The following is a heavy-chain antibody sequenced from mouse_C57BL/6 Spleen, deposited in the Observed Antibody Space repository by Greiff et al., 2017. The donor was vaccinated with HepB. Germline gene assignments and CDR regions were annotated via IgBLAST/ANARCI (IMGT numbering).Heavy chain of an antibody. CDR3: IGHDYDEEVFDY. Sequence: EVQLQQSGTVLARPGASVKMSCKTSGYTFTSYWMHWVKQRPGQGLEWIGAIYPGNSDTSYNQKFKGKAKLTAVTSASTAYMERSSLTNEDSAVYYCIGHDYDEEVFDYWGQGTTLTVSS. D-gene: IGHD2-4*01. CDR2: IYPGNSDT. V-gene: IGHV1-5*01. CDR1: GYTFTSYW. J-gene: IGHJ2*01.